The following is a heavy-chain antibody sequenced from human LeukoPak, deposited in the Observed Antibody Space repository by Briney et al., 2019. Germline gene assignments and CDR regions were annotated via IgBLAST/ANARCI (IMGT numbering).Heavy chain of an antibody. J-gene: IGHJ3*02. CDR1: GFTFDDYA. CDR2: ISWNSGSI. CDR3: AKGGQYSSSSGAFDI. D-gene: IGHD6-6*01. V-gene: IGHV3-9*03. Sequence: GRSLRLSCAASGFTFDDYAMHWVRQAPGKGLEWVSGISWNSGSIGYADSVKGRFTISRDNAKNSLYLQMNSLRAEDMALYYCAKGGQYSSSSGAFDIWGQGTMVTVSS.